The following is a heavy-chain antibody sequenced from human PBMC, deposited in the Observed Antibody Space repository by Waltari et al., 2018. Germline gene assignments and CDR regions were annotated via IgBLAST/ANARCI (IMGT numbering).Heavy chain of an antibody. CDR1: GGSFSGYY. V-gene: IGHV4-34*01. CDR2: INHSGST. D-gene: IGHD3-3*01. Sequence: QVQLQQWGAGLLKPSETLSLTCAVYGGSFSGYYWSWIRQPPGKGLEWIGEINHSGSTNYTPSLKSRVTISVDTSKNQFSLKLSSVTAADTAVYYCARHMLDFWSGYYLDYWGQGTLVTVSS. J-gene: IGHJ4*02. CDR3: ARHMLDFWSGYYLDY.